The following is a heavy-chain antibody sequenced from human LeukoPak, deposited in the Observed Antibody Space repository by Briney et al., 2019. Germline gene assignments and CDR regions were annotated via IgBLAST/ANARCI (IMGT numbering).Heavy chain of an antibody. J-gene: IGHJ4*02. CDR2: ISSSGSTI. V-gene: IGHV3-48*03. CDR1: GFTFNNYE. Sequence: EGSLRLSCAASGFTFNNYEMNWVRQAPGKGLEWVSYISSSGSTIYYADSVKGRFTISRDNAKNSLYLQMNSLRAEDTAVYYCARDRGIVGAVEYFDYWGQGTLVTVSS. CDR3: ARDRGIVGAVEYFDY. D-gene: IGHD1-26*01.